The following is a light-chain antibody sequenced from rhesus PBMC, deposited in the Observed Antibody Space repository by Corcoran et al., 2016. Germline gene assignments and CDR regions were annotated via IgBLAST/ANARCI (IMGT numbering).Light chain of an antibody. CDR1: QGISSY. V-gene: IGKV1-32*02. Sequence: DIQMSQSPSSLSASVGDRVTITCRASQGISSYLNWYQQKPGKAPKLLIDYANSLASGVPSRFSGIGTVTDFTITISSRQPEDFATYYCQQGNSNPLTFGGGTKVELK. J-gene: IGKJ4*01. CDR2: YAN. CDR3: QQGNSNPLT.